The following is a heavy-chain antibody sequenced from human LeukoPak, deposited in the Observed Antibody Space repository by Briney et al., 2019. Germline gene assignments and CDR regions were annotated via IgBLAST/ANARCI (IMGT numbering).Heavy chain of an antibody. CDR1: GGSISSSSYY. Sequence: TSETLSLTCTVSGGSISSSSYYWGWIRQPPGKGLEWIGSIYYSGSTYYNPSLKSRVTISVDTSKNQFSLKLSSVTAADTAVYYCARVSSSSWYFDYWGQGTLVTVSS. CDR3: ARVSSSSWYFDY. CDR2: IYYSGST. D-gene: IGHD6-13*01. J-gene: IGHJ4*02. V-gene: IGHV4-39*07.